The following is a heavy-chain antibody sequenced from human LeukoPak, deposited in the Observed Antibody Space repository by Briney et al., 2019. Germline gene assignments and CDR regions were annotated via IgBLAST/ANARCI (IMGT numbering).Heavy chain of an antibody. CDR2: ISSNGGST. CDR1: GFTFSSYA. J-gene: IGHJ4*02. CDR3: AGGGAVYGLN. Sequence: GGSLRLSCAASGFTFSSYAMHWVRQAPGKGLEYVSAISSNGGSTSYANSVKGRFTTSRDNSKNTLYLQMGSLRAEDMAVYYCAGGGAVYGLNWGQGTLVTVSS. V-gene: IGHV3-64*01. D-gene: IGHD3-10*01.